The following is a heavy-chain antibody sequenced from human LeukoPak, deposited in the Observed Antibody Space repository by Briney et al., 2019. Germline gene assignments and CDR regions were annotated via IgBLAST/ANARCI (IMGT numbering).Heavy chain of an antibody. Sequence: SETLSLTCAVYGGSFSGYCWSWIRQPPGKGLEWIGEINHSGSTNYNPSIKSRVTISVDTSKNQFSLKLSSVTAADTAVYYCARNYYDSSGKRNNWFDPWGQGTLVTVSS. CDR1: GGSFSGYC. CDR2: INHSGST. CDR3: ARNYYDSSGKRNNWFDP. D-gene: IGHD3-22*01. V-gene: IGHV4-34*01. J-gene: IGHJ5*02.